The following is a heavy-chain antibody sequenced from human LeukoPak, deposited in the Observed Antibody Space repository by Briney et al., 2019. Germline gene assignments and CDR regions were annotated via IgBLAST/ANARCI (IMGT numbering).Heavy chain of an antibody. CDR2: IKNDGAVK. J-gene: IGHJ4*02. CDR1: GFTFSYHW. Sequence: GGSLRLSCAASGFTFSYHWMTWVRQAPGKGLEWVANIKNDGAVKNYVDSVKGRFTISRDNAKNSLYLRMNSLRAEDTAVYYCAKDSYSKGDFWGQGVLVTVSS. CDR3: AKDSYSKGDF. D-gene: IGHD6-13*01. V-gene: IGHV3-7*01.